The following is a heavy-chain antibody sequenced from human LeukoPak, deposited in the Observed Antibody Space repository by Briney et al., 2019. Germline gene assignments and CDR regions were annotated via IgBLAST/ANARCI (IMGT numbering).Heavy chain of an antibody. Sequence: GGSLRLSCAASGFTFSSYTMSWVRQAPGKGLEWVSCITSSSTYIYYADSVKGRFTISRDNAKNSLFLQMNSLRAEDTAVYYCARDPAGLSMRGYYYYMDVWGKGTTVTISS. CDR1: GFTFSSYT. J-gene: IGHJ6*03. CDR3: ARDPAGLSMRGYYYYMDV. CDR2: ITSSSTYI. D-gene: IGHD2/OR15-2a*01. V-gene: IGHV3-21*01.